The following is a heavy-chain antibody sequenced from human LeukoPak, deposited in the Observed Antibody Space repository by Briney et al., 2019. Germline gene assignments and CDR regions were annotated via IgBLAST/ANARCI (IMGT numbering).Heavy chain of an antibody. CDR2: FYYSGST. CDR1: GGSISSSSYY. Sequence: SETLPLTCTVSGGSISSSSYYWGWIRQPPGRGLEWIGTFYYSGSTYYNPSLKSRVTISVDTSKNQFPLKLSSVTAADTAVYYCARHGDGGHPPLGHWGQGTLVTVSS. CDR3: ARHGDGGHPPLGH. V-gene: IGHV4-39*01. J-gene: IGHJ5*02. D-gene: IGHD4-23*01.